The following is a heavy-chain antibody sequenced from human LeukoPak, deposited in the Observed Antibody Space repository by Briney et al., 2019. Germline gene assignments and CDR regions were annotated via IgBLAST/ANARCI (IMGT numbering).Heavy chain of an antibody. D-gene: IGHD4-23*01. Sequence: SETLSLTCTVSGGTITGYYWSWIRQPPGKGLEWIGYISYSGSTNYNPSLKSRVTMSVDTSRNQLSLNLTSMTAADTAVYYCAGAGGGRTRFDYWGQGTLVTVSS. J-gene: IGHJ4*02. CDR2: ISYSGST. CDR3: AGAGGGRTRFDY. CDR1: GGTITGYY. V-gene: IGHV4-59*01.